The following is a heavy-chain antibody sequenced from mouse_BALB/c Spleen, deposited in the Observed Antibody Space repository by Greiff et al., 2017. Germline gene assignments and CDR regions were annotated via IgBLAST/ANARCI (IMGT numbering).Heavy chain of an antibody. Sequence: EVKLMESGGGLVQPGGSLRLSCATSGFTFTDYYMSWVRQPPGKALVWLGFIRNKANGYTTEYSASVKGRFTISRDNSQSILYLQMNTLRAEDSATYYCARALTGAFAYWGQGTLVTVS. CDR2: IRNKANGYTT. D-gene: IGHD4-1*01. J-gene: IGHJ3*01. V-gene: IGHV7-3*02. CDR3: ARALTGAFAY. CDR1: GFTFTDYY.